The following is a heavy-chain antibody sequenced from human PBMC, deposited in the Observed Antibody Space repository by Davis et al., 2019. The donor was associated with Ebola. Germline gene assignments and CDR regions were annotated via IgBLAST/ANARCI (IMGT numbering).Heavy chain of an antibody. Sequence: GGSLRLSCAASGFTFSSYSMNWVRQAPGKGLEWVSSISSSSSYIYYADSVKGRFTISRDNAKNSLYLQMNSLRAEDTAVYYCAKGQSSSSWYTFDYWGQGTLVTISS. D-gene: IGHD6-13*01. V-gene: IGHV3-21*01. CDR2: ISSSSSYI. CDR1: GFTFSSYS. J-gene: IGHJ4*02. CDR3: AKGQSSSSWYTFDY.